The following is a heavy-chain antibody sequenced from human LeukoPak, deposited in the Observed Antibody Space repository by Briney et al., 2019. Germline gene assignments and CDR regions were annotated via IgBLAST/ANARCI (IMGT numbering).Heavy chain of an antibody. J-gene: IGHJ4*02. CDR2: IYSGGST. Sequence: QPGGSLRLSCAASGFTVSSNYMSWVRQAPGKGLEWVSLIYSGGSTYYADSVRGRFTISRDSSKDTLYLQMNSLRAEDTAVYFRARGGGSTQFDYWGQGTLVTVSS. D-gene: IGHD3-16*01. V-gene: IGHV3-66*01. CDR1: GFTVSSNY. CDR3: ARGGGSTQFDY.